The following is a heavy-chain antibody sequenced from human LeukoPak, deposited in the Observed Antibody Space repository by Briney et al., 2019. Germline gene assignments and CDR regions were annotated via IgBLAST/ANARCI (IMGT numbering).Heavy chain of an antibody. V-gene: IGHV3-43*01. Sequence: GGSLRLSCAASGFTFDDYTMHWVRQAPGKGLEWVSLISWDGGSTYYADSVKGRFTISRDNSKDSLYLQMNSLRTEDTALYYCAKKGSGWYFDYWGQGTLVTVSS. CDR3: AKKGSGWYFDY. CDR1: GFTFDDYT. J-gene: IGHJ4*02. D-gene: IGHD6-19*01. CDR2: ISWDGGST.